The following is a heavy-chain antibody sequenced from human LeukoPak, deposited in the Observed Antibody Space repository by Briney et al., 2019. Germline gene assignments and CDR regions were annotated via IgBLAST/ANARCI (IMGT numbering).Heavy chain of an antibody. Sequence: SQTLSLTCAISGDSVSSNSAAWNWIRQSPSRGLEWLGRTYYRSKWYNDYAVSVRSRITINPDTSKNQFSLQLNSVTPEDTAVYYCARGTTTMIVDLHAFDIWGQGTMVTVSS. CDR3: ARGTTTMIVDLHAFDI. CDR2: TYYRSKWYN. CDR1: GDSVSSNSAA. V-gene: IGHV6-1*01. D-gene: IGHD3-22*01. J-gene: IGHJ3*02.